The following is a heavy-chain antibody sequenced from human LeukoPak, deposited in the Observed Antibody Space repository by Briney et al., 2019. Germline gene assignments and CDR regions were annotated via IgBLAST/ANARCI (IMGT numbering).Heavy chain of an antibody. CDR1: GGSISSSTYY. CDR3: ARAYYYGSGSYGLDY. J-gene: IGHJ4*02. D-gene: IGHD3-10*01. CDR2: IYYSGST. Sequence: SETLSLTCTVSGGSISSSTYYWGWIRQPPGKGLEWIGSIYYSGSTYYNPSLKSRVTISVDTSKNQFSLKLSSVTAADTAVYYCARAYYYGSGSYGLDYWGQGTLVTVSS. V-gene: IGHV4-39*01.